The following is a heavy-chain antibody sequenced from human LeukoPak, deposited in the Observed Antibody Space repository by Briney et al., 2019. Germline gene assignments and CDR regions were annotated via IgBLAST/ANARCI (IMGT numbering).Heavy chain of an antibody. CDR1: GYSISGGYY. J-gene: IGHJ5*02. D-gene: IGHD3-10*01. CDR3: ARLGSGSYYNPAHSSNL. CDR2: IYHSGST. V-gene: IGHV4-38-2*01. Sequence: KPSETLSLTCAVSGYSISGGYYWGWIRQPPGKGLEWIGSIYHSGSTYYNPSLKSRVTISVDTSKNQFSLKLSSVTAADTAVYYCARLGSGSYYNPAHSSNLWGQGTLVTVSS.